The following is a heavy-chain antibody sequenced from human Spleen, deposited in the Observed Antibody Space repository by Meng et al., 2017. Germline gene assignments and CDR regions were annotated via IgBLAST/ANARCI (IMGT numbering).Heavy chain of an antibody. V-gene: IGHV3-7*01. J-gene: IGHJ4*02. Sequence: GESLKISCAGSGFTFSTYWMSWVRQAPGKGLEWVANIKQYGSERYYVDSVKGRFTISRDNAKNSLYLQMNSLRAEDTAVYYCARSPIDKYDLSALPLDYWGQGTLVTVSS. CDR1: GFTFSTYW. CDR3: ARSPIDKYDLSALPLDY. D-gene: IGHD3-16*01. CDR2: IKQYGSER.